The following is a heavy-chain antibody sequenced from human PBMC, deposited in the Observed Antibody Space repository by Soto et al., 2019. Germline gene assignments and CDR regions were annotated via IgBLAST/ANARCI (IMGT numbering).Heavy chain of an antibody. J-gene: IGHJ6*02. CDR2: IWYDGSNK. CDR3: ARPISAAGYYYYYGMDV. V-gene: IGHV3-33*01. Sequence: GGSLRLSCAASGFTFSSYGMHWVRQAPGKGLEWVAVIWYDGSNKYYADSVKGRFTISRDNSKNTLYLQMNSLRAEDTAVYYCARPISAAGYYYYYGMDVWGQGTTVTVSS. CDR1: GFTFSSYG. D-gene: IGHD6-13*01.